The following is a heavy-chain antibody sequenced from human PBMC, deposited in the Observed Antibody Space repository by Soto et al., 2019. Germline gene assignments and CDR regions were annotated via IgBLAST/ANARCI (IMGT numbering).Heavy chain of an antibody. CDR1: GYSFTSYW. CDR3: ARRHRSSSSRALGY. V-gene: IGHV5-10-1*01. J-gene: IGHJ4*02. CDR2: IDPSDSYT. D-gene: IGHD6-6*01. Sequence: ESLTISWKGSGYSFTSYWISLVRQMPGKGLEWMGRIDPSDSYTNYSPSFQGHVTISADKSISTAYLQWSSLKASDTAMYYCARRHRSSSSRALGYWGQGTLVTVSS.